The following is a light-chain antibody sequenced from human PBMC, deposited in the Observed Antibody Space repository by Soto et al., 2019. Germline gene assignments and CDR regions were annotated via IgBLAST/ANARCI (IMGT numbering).Light chain of an antibody. J-gene: IGKJ1*01. CDR1: QGISSY. CDR3: QQYNNWPPMT. CDR2: AAS. Sequence: DIQMTQSPCSLSAAVADRVTITCRASQGISSYLAWYQQKPGKAPKPLIYAASTLHSGVPSRFSGSASGTEFTLTISSLQSEDFAVYYCQQYNNWPPMTFSQGTKVDIK. V-gene: IGKV1-16*01.